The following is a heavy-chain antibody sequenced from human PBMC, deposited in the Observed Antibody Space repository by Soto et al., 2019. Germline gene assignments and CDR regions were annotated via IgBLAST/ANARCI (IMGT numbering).Heavy chain of an antibody. Sequence: EIQLLESGGGLRQPGGSLRLSCAASGFTFSSYAMSWVRQAPGKGLEWVSTISGSGGKTYYADAIKGRFTISRDNSKNAPYQTMNAQRAGETALYSCVKDGSVVPVVIALGSPPMDVWGQGTTVTVS. D-gene: IGHD3-10*01. CDR2: ISGSGGKT. CDR3: VKDGSVVPVVIALGSPPMDV. CDR1: GFTFSSYA. V-gene: IGHV3-23*01. J-gene: IGHJ6*02.